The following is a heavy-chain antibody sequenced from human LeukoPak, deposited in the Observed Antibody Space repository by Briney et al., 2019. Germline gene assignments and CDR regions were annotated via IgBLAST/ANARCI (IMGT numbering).Heavy chain of an antibody. CDR3: AREYSGSYID. V-gene: IGHV3-23*01. D-gene: IGHD1-26*01. Sequence: GGSLRLSCAASGFTFSNYAMSWVRQAPGKGLEWVSVINGAGGATYYADSVKGRFAISRDNSKSTLYLHINSLRAEDTAVYYCAREYSGSYIDWGQGTLVTVSS. CDR1: GFTFSNYA. J-gene: IGHJ4*02. CDR2: INGAGGAT.